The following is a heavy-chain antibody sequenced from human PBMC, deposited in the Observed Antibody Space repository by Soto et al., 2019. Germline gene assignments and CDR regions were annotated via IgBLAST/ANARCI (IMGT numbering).Heavy chain of an antibody. V-gene: IGHV3-9*01. CDR2: ISWHSGRI. J-gene: IGHJ4*02. CDR1: GFTFDDYG. D-gene: IGHD4-17*01. Sequence: DVQLVESGGDLVQPGRSLRLSCAASGFTFDDYGMHWVRQVPGKGLEWVSGISWHSGRIGYADSVKGRFTISRDNAKNSLYLQMNSLRAEDTALYYCAKAYGYTVNQTYFDYWGTGTLVSVSS. CDR3: AKAYGYTVNQTYFDY.